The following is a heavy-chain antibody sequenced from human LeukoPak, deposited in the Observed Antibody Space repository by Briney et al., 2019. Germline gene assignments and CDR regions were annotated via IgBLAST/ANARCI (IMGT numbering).Heavy chain of an antibody. V-gene: IGHV3-23*01. J-gene: IGHJ6*02. CDR2: VSGSGGST. CDR3: AKGPRKPLRAGLDA. CDR1: GIIFDNYG. D-gene: IGHD4-17*01. Sequence: PGGSLRLSCAVSGIIFDNYGMSWVRQAPGKGLEWVSAVSGSGGSTYYADSVKGRFTVSRDNSNNTLYLEMHSLRADDTAVYFCAKGPRKPLRAGLDAWGQGTTVTVSS.